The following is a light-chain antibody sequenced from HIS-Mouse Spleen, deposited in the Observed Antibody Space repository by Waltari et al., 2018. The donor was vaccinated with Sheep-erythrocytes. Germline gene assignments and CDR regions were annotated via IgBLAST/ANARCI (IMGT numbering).Light chain of an antibody. Sequence: SSELTQPPSVSVSPGQTASITCSGDKLGDKYACWYQQKPGQSPVLVIYQDTKRPSWNPERFSGSNAGNTATLTISGTQAMDEADYYCQAWDSSIVVFGGGTKLTVL. J-gene: IGLJ2*01. V-gene: IGLV3-1*01. CDR1: KLGDKY. CDR2: QDT. CDR3: QAWDSSIVV.